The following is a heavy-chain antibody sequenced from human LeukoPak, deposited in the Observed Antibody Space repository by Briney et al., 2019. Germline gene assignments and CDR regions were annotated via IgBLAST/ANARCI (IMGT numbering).Heavy chain of an antibody. J-gene: IGHJ6*04. Sequence: GGPLRLSCAASGFSVSSNYMSWVRQAPGKGLEGVSVIYSGGSTYYADSVKGRFTISRDNAKNSLYLQMNSLRAEDTAVYYCAELGITMIGGVWGKGTTVTISS. CDR1: GFSVSSNY. CDR3: AELGITMIGGV. V-gene: IGHV3-53*01. CDR2: IYSGGST. D-gene: IGHD3-10*02.